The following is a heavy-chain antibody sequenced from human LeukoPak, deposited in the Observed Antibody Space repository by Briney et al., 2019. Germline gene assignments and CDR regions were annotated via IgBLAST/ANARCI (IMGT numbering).Heavy chain of an antibody. J-gene: IGHJ5*02. CDR1: RFSFSSYA. CDR2: ISGSGGST. CDR3: AKDGYSFNGGGWCDP. Sequence: PGGSLRLSCAASRFSFSSYAMNWVRQAPGKGLEWVSGISGSGGSTYYADSVKGRFTISRDNSKNTLYLQMNSLRAEDTAVYYCAKDGYSFNGGGWCDPWGQGTLVTVSS. V-gene: IGHV3-23*01. D-gene: IGHD5-18*01.